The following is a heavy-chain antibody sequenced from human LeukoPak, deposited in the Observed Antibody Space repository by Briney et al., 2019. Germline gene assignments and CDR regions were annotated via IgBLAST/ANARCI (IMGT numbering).Heavy chain of an antibody. D-gene: IGHD3-16*01. Sequence: PAGSPRLSCAASGFTFGNYWMHWVRQAPGKGLVWVSRINNDGTSTSYADSVKGRSTISRDNAKNTLYLQMNGLRAEDTAVYFCALPPTPYYYYGVDVWGQGTTVTVSS. CDR2: INNDGTST. CDR3: ALPPTPYYYYGVDV. CDR1: GFTFGNYW. V-gene: IGHV3-74*01. J-gene: IGHJ6*02.